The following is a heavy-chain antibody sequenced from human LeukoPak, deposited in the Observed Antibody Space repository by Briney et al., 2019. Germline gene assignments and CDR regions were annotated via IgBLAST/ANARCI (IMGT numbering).Heavy chain of an antibody. Sequence: GGSLRLSCAASGFTFSSHWMTWVRQTPGKGLEWVANIKQDGSEKYYVGSVKGRFTISRDNAENSLYLQMNSLRAEDTAVYYCARRQWLSLLYWGQGTLVTVSS. CDR2: IKQDGSEK. J-gene: IGHJ4*02. D-gene: IGHD6-19*01. CDR1: GFTFSSHW. V-gene: IGHV3-7*01. CDR3: ARRQWLSLLY.